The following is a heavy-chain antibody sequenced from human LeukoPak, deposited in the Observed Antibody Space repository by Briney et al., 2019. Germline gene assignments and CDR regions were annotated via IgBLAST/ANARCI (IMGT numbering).Heavy chain of an antibody. CDR2: INPNSGGT. V-gene: IGHV1-2*02. J-gene: IGHJ6*02. D-gene: IGHD6-6*01. CDR3: XXXXXRPPRYSYYGMDL. Sequence: ASVKVSCKASGYTFVGYNMHWVRQAPGLGLEWMGWINPNSGGTNYAHNFQGRVTMTTDTSISTAYMELSRLTSDDTAVYYCXXXXXRPPRYSYYGMDLWGQGTTVTVSS. CDR1: GYTFVGYN.